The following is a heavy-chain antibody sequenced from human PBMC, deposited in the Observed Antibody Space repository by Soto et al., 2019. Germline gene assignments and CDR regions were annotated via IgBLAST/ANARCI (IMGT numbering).Heavy chain of an antibody. CDR1: GFTFSSYG. J-gene: IGHJ4*02. D-gene: IGHD3-22*01. CDR2: IWYDGSNK. Sequence: QVQLVESGGGVVQPGRSLRLSCAASGFTFSSYGMHWVRQAPGKGLAWVAVIWYDGSNKYYADSVKGRFTISRDNSKNTLYLQMNSLRAEDTAVYYCARDLAGRYYDSTGLLYWGQGTLVNVSS. CDR3: ARDLAGRYYDSTGLLY. V-gene: IGHV3-33*01.